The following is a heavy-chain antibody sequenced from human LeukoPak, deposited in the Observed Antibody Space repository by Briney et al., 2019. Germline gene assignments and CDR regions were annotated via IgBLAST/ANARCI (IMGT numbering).Heavy chain of an antibody. Sequence: PSETLSLTCAVYGGSFNGYYWSWIRQPPGKGLEWIGEINHSGSTNYNPSLKSRVTISVDTSKNQFSLKLSSVTAADTAVYYCAGGHHGSGSYSSWGQGTLVTASS. V-gene: IGHV4-34*01. D-gene: IGHD3-10*01. CDR2: INHSGST. CDR3: AGGHHGSGSYSS. J-gene: IGHJ4*02. CDR1: GGSFNGYY.